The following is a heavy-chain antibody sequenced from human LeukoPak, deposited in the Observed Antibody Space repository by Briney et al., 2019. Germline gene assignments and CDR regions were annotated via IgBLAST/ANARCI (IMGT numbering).Heavy chain of an antibody. J-gene: IGHJ6*02. D-gene: IGHD3-3*01. CDR2: IWYDGSNK. CDR3: ARDQSPYYDFWSGYYRYYYYGMDV. V-gene: IGHV3-33*08. Sequence: GGSLRLSCAVSGFTFGIYAMTWVRQAPGKGLEWVAVIWYDGSNKYYADSVKGRFTISRDNSKNTLYLQMNSLRAEDTAVYYCARDQSPYYDFWSGYYRYYYYGMDVWGQGTTVTVSS. CDR1: GFTFGIYA.